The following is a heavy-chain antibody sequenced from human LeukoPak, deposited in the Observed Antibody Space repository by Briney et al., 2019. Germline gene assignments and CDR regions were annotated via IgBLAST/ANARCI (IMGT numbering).Heavy chain of an antibody. Sequence: GGSLRLSCAASGFTFSSYGMHWVRQAPGKGLEWVAVIWYDGSNKYYADSVKGRFTISRDNSKNTLYLQMNSLRAEDTAVYYCARDLIRLGSSTSCYGFWGQGTLVTVSS. V-gene: IGHV3-33*01. CDR3: ARDLIRLGSSTSCYGF. CDR2: IWYDGSNK. D-gene: IGHD2-2*01. CDR1: GFTFSSYG. J-gene: IGHJ4*02.